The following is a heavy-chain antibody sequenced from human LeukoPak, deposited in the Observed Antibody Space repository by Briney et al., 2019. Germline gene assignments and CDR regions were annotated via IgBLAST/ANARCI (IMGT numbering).Heavy chain of an antibody. V-gene: IGHV3-23*01. CDR3: AKDFVVVPGLVNYFDS. CDR2: ISGSGGST. CDR1: GMTFSSHW. Sequence: GGSLRLSCAASGMTFSSHWMSWVRQAPGKGLEWVSAISGSGGSTYYADSVKGRFTISRDNSKNRLYLRMNSLRAEDTALYYCAKDFVVVPGLVNYFDSWGQGTLVTVSS. J-gene: IGHJ4*02. D-gene: IGHD2-2*01.